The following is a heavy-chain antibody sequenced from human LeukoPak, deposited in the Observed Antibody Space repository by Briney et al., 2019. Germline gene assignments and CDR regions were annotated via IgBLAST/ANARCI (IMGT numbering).Heavy chain of an antibody. CDR3: ARSELGYNYYYMDV. CDR2: ISSSSSYI. CDR1: GFTFNSYS. D-gene: IGHD3-10*01. Sequence: PGGSLRLSCAASGFTFNSYSINWVRQAPGKGLEWVSSISSSSSYIYYADSVKGRFTISRDNAKKSLYLQMNSLRAEDTAVYYCARSELGYNYYYMDVWGKGTTVTISS. J-gene: IGHJ6*03. V-gene: IGHV3-21*01.